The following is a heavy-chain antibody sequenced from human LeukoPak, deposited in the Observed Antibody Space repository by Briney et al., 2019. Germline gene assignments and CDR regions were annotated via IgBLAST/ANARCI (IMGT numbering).Heavy chain of an antibody. CDR2: IYSTGNT. D-gene: IGHD3-22*01. Sequence: SETLSLTCTVSGGSTNTDYWSWIRQPAGKGLEWLGRIYSTGNTDYNPSLNSRITMSLDTSQNQFSLRLRSMTAADTAVYYCAREKDYYDSSGYYYFDYWGQGTLVTVSS. CDR3: AREKDYYDSSGYYYFDY. V-gene: IGHV4-4*07. CDR1: GGSTNTDY. J-gene: IGHJ4*02.